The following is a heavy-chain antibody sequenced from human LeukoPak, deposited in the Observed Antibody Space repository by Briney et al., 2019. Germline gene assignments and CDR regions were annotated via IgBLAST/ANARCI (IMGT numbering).Heavy chain of an antibody. CDR1: GFTFSSYS. V-gene: IGHV3-74*01. D-gene: IGHD3-22*01. CDR2: IASDGSST. J-gene: IGHJ4*02. CDR3: ARGDYYYHSSGYYFGY. Sequence: GGSLRLSCAASGFTFSSYSMNWVRQAPGKGLVWVSRIASDGSSTSYADSVKGRFTISRDNAKNTLYLQMNSLRAEDTAVYYCARGDYYYHSSGYYFGYWGQGTLVTVSS.